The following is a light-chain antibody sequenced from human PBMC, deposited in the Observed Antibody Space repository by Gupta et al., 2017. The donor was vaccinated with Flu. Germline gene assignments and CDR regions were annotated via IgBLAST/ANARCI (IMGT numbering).Light chain of an antibody. CDR1: RDIEDH. CDR2: ASS. Sequence: DIQVTQSPSSLSASVGDRVSITCRAARDIEDHLNWYQQRPGEPPRLLIYASSNLQSGVPSRFSGSGSGTDFTLTISNLQPDDFATYYCQQSYSTPSCSFGQGT. CDR3: QQSYSTPSCS. V-gene: IGKV1-39*01. J-gene: IGKJ2*04.